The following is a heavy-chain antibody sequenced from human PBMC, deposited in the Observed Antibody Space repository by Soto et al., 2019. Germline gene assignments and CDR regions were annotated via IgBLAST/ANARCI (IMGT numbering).Heavy chain of an antibody. CDR3: ARGQRFSDSFDP. Sequence: SETLSLTCTVSGGAISGYYWTWIRQSAGKGLEWIGRIYSSGGTKYNPSLQSRVTMSLDTSKNQFSLRLTSVTAADTAVYYCARGQRFSDSFDPWGQGTLVTVSS. V-gene: IGHV4-4*07. CDR1: GGAISGYY. J-gene: IGHJ5*02. CDR2: IYSSGGT. D-gene: IGHD3-3*01.